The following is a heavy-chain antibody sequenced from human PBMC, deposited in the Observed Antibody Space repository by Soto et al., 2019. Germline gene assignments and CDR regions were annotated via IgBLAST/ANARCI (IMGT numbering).Heavy chain of an antibody. CDR2: IYYSGST. Sequence: PSETLSLTCTVSGGSIGSSSYYWGWIRQPPGKGLEWIGSIYYSGSTYYNPSLKSRVTISVDTSKNQFSLKLSSVTAADTAVYYCAIHLTSSTSFAFHISCQGTMVTVSS. V-gene: IGHV4-39*01. CDR3: AIHLTSSTSFAFHI. J-gene: IGHJ3*02. D-gene: IGHD2-2*01. CDR1: GGSIGSSSYY.